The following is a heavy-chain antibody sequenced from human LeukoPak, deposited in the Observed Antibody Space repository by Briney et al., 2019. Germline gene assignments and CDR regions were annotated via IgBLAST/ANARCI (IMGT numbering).Heavy chain of an antibody. CDR2: IYYSGST. D-gene: IGHD6-19*01. CDR3: ARSIVVAGIVSDYYYYAMDV. V-gene: IGHV4-59*08. CDR1: GGSFSSYY. J-gene: IGHJ6*02. Sequence: PSETLSLTCTVSGGSFSSYYWSWIRQPPGKGLEWIGYIYYSGSTTYNPSLKSRVTISLQTSKKQFSLKLSSVTAEDTAVYYCARSIVVAGIVSDYYYYAMDVWGQGTTVTVSS.